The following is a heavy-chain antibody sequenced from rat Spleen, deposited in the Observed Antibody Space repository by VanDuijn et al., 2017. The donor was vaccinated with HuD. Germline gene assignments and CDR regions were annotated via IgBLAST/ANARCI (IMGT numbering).Heavy chain of an antibody. CDR1: GFSLTSNG. J-gene: IGHJ3*01. CDR3: TSFYYYDGSYYYPFAY. Sequence: QVQLKESGPGLVQPSRTLSLTCTVSGFSLTSNGVSWVRQPPGKGLEWIAAVSSGGTTYYSSALKSRLSISRDTSKSQVFFKMNSLQTEDTAIYFCTSFYYYDGSYYYPFAYWGQGTLVTVSS. V-gene: IGHV2S8*01. D-gene: IGHD1-12*02. CDR2: VSSGGTT.